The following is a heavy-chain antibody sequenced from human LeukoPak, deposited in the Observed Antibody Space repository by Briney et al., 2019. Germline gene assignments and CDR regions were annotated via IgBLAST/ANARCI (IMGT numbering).Heavy chain of an antibody. Sequence: SETLSLTCAVSGYSISSGYYWGWIRQPPGKGLEWIGTIYQSGSTYYNRSLKSRVTLSVDTSKNQFSLKLSSVTAADTAVYYCARDQRPYDSSGYYYPVWDYWGQGTLVTVSS. D-gene: IGHD3-22*01. CDR1: GYSISSGYY. CDR2: IYQSGST. CDR3: ARDQRPYDSSGYYYPVWDY. J-gene: IGHJ4*02. V-gene: IGHV4-38-2*02.